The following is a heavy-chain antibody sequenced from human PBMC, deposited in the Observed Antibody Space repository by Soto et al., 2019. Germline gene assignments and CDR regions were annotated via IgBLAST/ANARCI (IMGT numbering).Heavy chain of an antibody. CDR1: GYTFTSYA. D-gene: IGHD6-6*01. J-gene: IGHJ6*02. V-gene: IGHV1-3*01. Sequence: ASVKVSCKASGYTFTSYAMHWVRQAPGQRLEWMGWINAGNGNTKYSQKFQGRVTITRDTSASTAYMELSSLRSEDTAVYYCARALSSSSFYYYYAMDVWGQGTTVTVSS. CDR3: ARALSSSSFYYYYAMDV. CDR2: INAGNGNT.